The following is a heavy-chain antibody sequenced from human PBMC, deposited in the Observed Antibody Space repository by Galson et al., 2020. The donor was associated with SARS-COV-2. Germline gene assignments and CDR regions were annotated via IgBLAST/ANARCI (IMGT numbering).Heavy chain of an antibody. Sequence: GESLKISCAASGFSFDDYVMNWVRQAPGKGLEWVSLINGDGTNTYYADSVKGRFTISRDNSKDSLYLQMNGLRTEDTALYYCVKDITYHYDSGDYYSGFFDYWGQGALVTVSS. CDR2: INGDGTNT. J-gene: IGHJ4*02. CDR3: VKDITYHYDSGDYYSGFFDY. V-gene: IGHV3-43*02. D-gene: IGHD3-22*01. CDR1: GFSFDDYV.